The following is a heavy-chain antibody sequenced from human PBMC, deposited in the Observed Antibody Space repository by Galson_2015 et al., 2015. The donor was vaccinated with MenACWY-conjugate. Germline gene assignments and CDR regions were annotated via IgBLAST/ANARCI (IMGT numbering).Heavy chain of an antibody. J-gene: IGHJ6*03. CDR1: GASISSYY. CDR3: AKSPRVSGLRVSQYYNYLEV. D-gene: IGHD3/OR15-3a*01. Sequence: ETLSLTCTVSGASISSYYWNWIRQPPGKRLEWIGKIYFSTKIHYNPSLESRVTLSVDSSKSQISLRLTSVTAADTAVYYCAKSPRVSGLRVSQYYNYLEVWGKGTTVTVSS. CDR2: IYFSTKI. V-gene: IGHV4-59*01.